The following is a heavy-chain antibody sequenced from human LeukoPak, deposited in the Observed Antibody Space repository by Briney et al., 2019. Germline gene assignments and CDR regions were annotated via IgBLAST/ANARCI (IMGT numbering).Heavy chain of an antibody. CDR1: GFTFSSYG. Sequence: GGSLRLSCAASGFTFSSYGMSWVRQAPGKGLEWVSAISGSGGSTYYADSVKGRFTISRDNSKNTLYLQMNSLRAEDTAVYYCAKDPCSGGSCYFSYWGQGTLVTVSS. D-gene: IGHD2-15*01. J-gene: IGHJ4*02. CDR2: ISGSGGST. CDR3: AKDPCSGGSCYFSY. V-gene: IGHV3-23*01.